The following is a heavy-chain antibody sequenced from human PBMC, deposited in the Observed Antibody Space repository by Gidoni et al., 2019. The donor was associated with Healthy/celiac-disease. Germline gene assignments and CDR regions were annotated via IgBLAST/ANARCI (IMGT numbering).Heavy chain of an antibody. D-gene: IGHD3-9*01. V-gene: IGHV1-18*01. J-gene: IGHJ5*02. CDR2: ISAYNGNT. Sequence: QVQLVQSGAEVQKPGASVKVSCTASGYTFTSYGLSWVRQAPGQGLEWMGWISAYNGNTNYAQKLQGRVTMTTDTSTSTAYMELRSLRSDDTAVYYCARDLRNDILTGYHRNWFDPWGQGTLVTVSS. CDR1: GYTFTSYG. CDR3: ARDLRNDILTGYHRNWFDP.